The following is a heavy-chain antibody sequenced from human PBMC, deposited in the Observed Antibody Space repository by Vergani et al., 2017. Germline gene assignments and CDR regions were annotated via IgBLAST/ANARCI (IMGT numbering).Heavy chain of an antibody. J-gene: IGHJ3*02. D-gene: IGHD3-22*01. CDR2: IYYSVST. Sequence: QLQLQESGPGLVKPSETLSLTCTVSGGSISSSSYYWGWIRQPPGKGLEWIGSIYYSVSTYYNPSLKSRFTISVDTSKNQFSLKLSSVTAADTAVYYCARYLYYYDSSGYPNDAFDIWGQGTMVTVSS. V-gene: IGHV4-39*07. CDR3: ARYLYYYDSSGYPNDAFDI. CDR1: GGSISSSSYY.